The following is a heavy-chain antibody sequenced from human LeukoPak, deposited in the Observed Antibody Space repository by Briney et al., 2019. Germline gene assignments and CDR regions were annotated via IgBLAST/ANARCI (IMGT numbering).Heavy chain of an antibody. J-gene: IGHJ6*02. CDR3: ARGVVPGPGYGMDV. CDR1: GFTFSSYA. CDR2: ISYDGSNK. V-gene: IGHV3-30-3*01. Sequence: GGSLRLSCAASGFTFSSYAMHWVRQAPGKGLEWVAVISYDGSNKYYADSVKGRFTISRDNSMNTLYLQMNSLRAEDTAVYYCARGVVPGPGYGMDVWGQGTTVTVSS. D-gene: IGHD2-2*01.